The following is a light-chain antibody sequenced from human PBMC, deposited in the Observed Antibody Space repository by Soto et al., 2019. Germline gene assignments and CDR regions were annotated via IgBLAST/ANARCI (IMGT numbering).Light chain of an antibody. Sequence: DIQMTQSPSSLSASVGDRVIITCRASQSIRKYLNWYQHTPGKVPTLLIYAASSLQSGVPSRFSGSGCGTEFALTITSLQPEDFAAYYCQQSGDTPPWTFGQGTKVDIK. CDR2: AAS. CDR3: QQSGDTPPWT. V-gene: IGKV1-39*01. CDR1: QSIRKY. J-gene: IGKJ1*01.